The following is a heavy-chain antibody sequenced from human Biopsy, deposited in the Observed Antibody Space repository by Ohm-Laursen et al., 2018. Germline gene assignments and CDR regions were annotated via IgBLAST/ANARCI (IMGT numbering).Heavy chain of an antibody. CDR1: GGSTNDYF. Sequence: SETLSLTCCVSGGSTNDYFWSWIRQPAGETLEWIGRIYSSGGSGYNPSLKSRISMSMDTSNNQFSLTLTSVTAADTAVYYCARTPGKAVAGRFLDLWGRGTLVTVSS. CDR2: IYSSGGS. D-gene: IGHD6-19*01. CDR3: ARTPGKAVAGRFLDL. V-gene: IGHV4-4*07. J-gene: IGHJ2*01.